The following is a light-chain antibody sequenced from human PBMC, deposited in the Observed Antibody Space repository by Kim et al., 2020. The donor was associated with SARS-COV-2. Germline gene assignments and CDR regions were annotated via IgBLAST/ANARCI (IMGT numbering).Light chain of an antibody. CDR1: RSDVGGYNY. CDR2: DVN. V-gene: IGLV2-14*03. CDR3: SSYASSSSWV. J-gene: IGLJ3*02. Sequence: GQSITISCTGTRSDVGGYNYGSWYQQHPGKAPKLMIYDVNTRPSGISNRFSGSKSGNTASLTSSGLQAEDEADYYCSSYASSSSWVFGGGTQLTVL.